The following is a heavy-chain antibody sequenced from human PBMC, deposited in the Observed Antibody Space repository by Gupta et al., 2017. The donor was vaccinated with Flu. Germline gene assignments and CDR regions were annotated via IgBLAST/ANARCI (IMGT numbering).Heavy chain of an antibody. D-gene: IGHD2-2*01. CDR1: GFTFSSYA. CDR3: AKAALRYCSSTSCSLH. Sequence: EVQLLESGGGLVQPGGSLRLSCAASGFTFSSYAMSWVRQAPGKGLEGVSAISGSGGSTYYADSGKGRFTISRDNSKNTRYLQMNSLRAEDTAVYYCAKAALRYCSSTSCSLHGGQGTLVTVSS. CDR2: ISGSGGST. V-gene: IGHV3-23*01. J-gene: IGHJ4*02.